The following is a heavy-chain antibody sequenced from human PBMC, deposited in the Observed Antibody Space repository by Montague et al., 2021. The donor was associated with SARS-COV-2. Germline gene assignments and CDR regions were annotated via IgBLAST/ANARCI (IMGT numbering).Heavy chain of an antibody. V-gene: IGHV4-61*02. CDR3: ARDGRQQLFGTYYYYYYMDV. CDR2: IYTSGST. CDR1: GGSISSGGYY. Sequence: TLSLTCTVSGGSISSGGYYWSWIRQPAGKGLEWIGRIYTSGSTNYNPSLKSRVTISVDTSKNQFSLKLSSVTAADTAVYYCARDGRQQLFGTYYYYYYMDVWGKGTTVTVSS. D-gene: IGHD6-13*01. J-gene: IGHJ6*03.